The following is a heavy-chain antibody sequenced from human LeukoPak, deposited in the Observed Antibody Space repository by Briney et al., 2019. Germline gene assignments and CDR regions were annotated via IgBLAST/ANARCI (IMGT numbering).Heavy chain of an antibody. D-gene: IGHD5-12*01. V-gene: IGHV3-64*02. CDR1: GFIFSGYA. Sequence: GGSLRLSCVASGFIFSGYAMQWVRQAPGKRLEYVSGMSPDETNIFYADSVKGRFTMSRDNPNNMVYLQMGSLRAEDTAVYYCARDGVATNDYWGQGILVAVSS. CDR3: ARDGVATNDY. CDR2: MSPDETNI. J-gene: IGHJ4*02.